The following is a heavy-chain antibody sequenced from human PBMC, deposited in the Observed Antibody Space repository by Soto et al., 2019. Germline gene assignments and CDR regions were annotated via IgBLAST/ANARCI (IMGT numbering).Heavy chain of an antibody. D-gene: IGHD2-2*01. Sequence: QVQLQESGPGLVKPSQTLSLTCTVSGCSITSGGYYWSWIRQHPGKGLEWIGYIYHSGTTYYNPSLRRRVTISVATSKNQFSLKLTSVTAADTAVYYCARVRGHQLLGWFDPWGQGTLVTVSS. CDR2: IYHSGTT. V-gene: IGHV4-31*03. CDR1: GCSITSGGYY. CDR3: ARVRGHQLLGWFDP. J-gene: IGHJ5*02.